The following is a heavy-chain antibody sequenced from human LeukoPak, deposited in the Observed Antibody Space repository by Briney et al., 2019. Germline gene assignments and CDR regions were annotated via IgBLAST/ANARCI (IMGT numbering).Heavy chain of an antibody. J-gene: IGHJ5*02. Sequence: SVKVSCKASGYTFTTYAIIWVRQAPGQGLEWMGGIIPMFDTPNYAQRLQGRVTITADKSTKTAYMELTSLRSEDTAVYYCARAGIPGYCTNVTCSNWLDPWGQGALVTVSS. CDR3: ARAGIPGYCTNVTCSNWLDP. CDR2: IIPMFDTP. D-gene: IGHD2-8*01. V-gene: IGHV1-69*06. CDR1: GYTFTTYA.